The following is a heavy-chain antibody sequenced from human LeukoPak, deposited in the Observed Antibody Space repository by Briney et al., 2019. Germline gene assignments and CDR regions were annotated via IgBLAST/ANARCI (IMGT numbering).Heavy chain of an antibody. J-gene: IGHJ4*02. D-gene: IGHD6-13*01. CDR1: GGSISSGGYY. V-gene: IGHV4-31*03. Sequence: SETLSLTCTVCGGSISSGGYYWSWIRQHPGKGLVWIGYIYHSGSTYYNPSLKSRLTVSVDTSKNQFSLKLGSVTAADTAVHYCARSRLGRMAAAGPPDNWGQGTLVTVSS. CDR2: IYHSGST. CDR3: ARSRLGRMAAAGPPDN.